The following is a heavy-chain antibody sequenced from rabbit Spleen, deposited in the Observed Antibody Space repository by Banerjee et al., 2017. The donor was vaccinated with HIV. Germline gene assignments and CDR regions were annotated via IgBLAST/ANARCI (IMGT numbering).Heavy chain of an antibody. D-gene: IGHD1-1*01. CDR3: ARDTSSSFSSYGMDL. CDR2: IYGGSETII. Sequence: QEQLEESGGGLVKPEGSLTLTCKASGVSFNSYSMGWVRQAPGKGLEWIGCIYGGSETIIYYASWVNGRFTISKTSSTTVTLQMTSLTAADTATYFCARDTSSSFSSYGMDLWGPGTLVTVS. CDR1: GVSFNSYS. J-gene: IGHJ6*01. V-gene: IGHV1S45*01.